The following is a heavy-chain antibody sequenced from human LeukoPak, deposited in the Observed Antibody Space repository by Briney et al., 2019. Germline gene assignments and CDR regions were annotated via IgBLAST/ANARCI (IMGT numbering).Heavy chain of an antibody. J-gene: IGHJ4*02. CDR1: GYTFTGYY. CDR3: ARDRRLDSSGYYFDY. D-gene: IGHD3-22*01. V-gene: IGHV1-2*02. CDR2: INPNSGGT. Sequence: ASVKVSFKASGYTFTGYYMHWVRQAPGQGLGWMGWINPNSGGTNYAQKFQGRVTMTRDTSISTAYMELSRLRSDDTAVYYCARDRRLDSSGYYFDYWGQGTLVTVSS.